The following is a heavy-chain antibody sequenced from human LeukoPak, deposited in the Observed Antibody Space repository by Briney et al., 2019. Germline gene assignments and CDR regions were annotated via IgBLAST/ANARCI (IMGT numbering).Heavy chain of an antibody. D-gene: IGHD5-24*01. CDR3: ARAARWTRPAPLVDY. CDR1: GGTFSSYA. Sequence: GASVKVSCKASGGTFSSYAISWVRQAPGQGLEWMGGIIPIFGTANYAQKFQGRVTITADESTSTAYMELSSLRSEDTAVYYCARAARWTRPAPLVDYWGQGTLVTVSS. V-gene: IGHV1-69*13. J-gene: IGHJ4*02. CDR2: IIPIFGTA.